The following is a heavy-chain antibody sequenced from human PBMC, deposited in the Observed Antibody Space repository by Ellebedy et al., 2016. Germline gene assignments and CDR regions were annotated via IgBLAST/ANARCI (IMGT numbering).Heavy chain of an antibody. CDR3: ARDRMWAFDI. Sequence: SQTLSLTCAISGDSVSSDSVAWNWIRQSPSRGLEWLGKTYYRSKWHNDYTVSVKSRITITPEPSKNQFSLQLNSVTPEDTAVYYCARDRMWAFDIWGQGTMVTVSS. CDR2: TYYRSKWHN. V-gene: IGHV6-1*01. J-gene: IGHJ3*02. D-gene: IGHD2-21*01. CDR1: GDSVSSDSVA.